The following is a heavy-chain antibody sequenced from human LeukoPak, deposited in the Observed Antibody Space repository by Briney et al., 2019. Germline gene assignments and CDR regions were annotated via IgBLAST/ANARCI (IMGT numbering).Heavy chain of an antibody. CDR2: IIPIFGTA. V-gene: IGHV1-69*06. CDR3: ARTDSSGYYHNILFDP. Sequence: GASVKVSCKASGGTFSSYAISWVRQAPGQGLEWMGGIIPIFGTANYAQKFQGRVTITADKSTSTAYMELSSLRSEDTAVYYCARTDSSGYYHNILFDPWGQGTLVTVSS. CDR1: GGTFSSYA. D-gene: IGHD3-22*01. J-gene: IGHJ5*02.